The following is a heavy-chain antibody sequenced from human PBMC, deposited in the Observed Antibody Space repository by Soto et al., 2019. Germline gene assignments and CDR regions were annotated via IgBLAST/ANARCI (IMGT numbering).Heavy chain of an antibody. CDR2: ISGSGDST. J-gene: IGHJ5*02. Sequence: EVQLLESGGGLVQPGGSLRLSCAASGFPFSIYGMNWVRQAPGKGLEWVSVISGSGDSTYYADSVKGQFTISRDNSKNTLYLQTNSLRAEDTAVYYCAKDGARFLEWFPNWFDPWGQGTLVTVSS. D-gene: IGHD3-3*01. CDR3: AKDGARFLEWFPNWFDP. CDR1: GFPFSIYG. V-gene: IGHV3-23*01.